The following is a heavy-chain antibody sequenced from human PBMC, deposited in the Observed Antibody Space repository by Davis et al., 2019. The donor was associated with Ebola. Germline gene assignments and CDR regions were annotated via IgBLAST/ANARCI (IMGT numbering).Heavy chain of an antibody. Sequence: AASVKVSCKASGYTFSGYYINWVRRAPGQGLEWMGRINPYNGGTNYAQKFQGRVTIAADESTTTAFMELSSLRSEDTAVYYCARGPIGYYYYYSMDVWGKGTTVTVSS. CDR1: GYTFSGYY. CDR3: ARGPIGYYYYYSMDV. V-gene: IGHV1-2*06. J-gene: IGHJ6*04. CDR2: INPYNGGT. D-gene: IGHD1-26*01.